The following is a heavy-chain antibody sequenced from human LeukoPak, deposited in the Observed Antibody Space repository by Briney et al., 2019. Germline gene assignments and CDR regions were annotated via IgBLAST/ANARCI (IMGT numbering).Heavy chain of an antibody. J-gene: IGHJ4*02. Sequence: GGSLRLSCAASGFTFSSYAMSWVRQAPGKGLEWVSAISGSGDSTYYADSVKGRFTISRDNPKNTLYLQLNSLRGEDTAVYYCAIVSFRIGARYWGQGTLVTVSS. CDR3: AIVSFRIGARY. CDR1: GFTFSSYA. D-gene: IGHD6-6*01. CDR2: ISGSGDST. V-gene: IGHV3-23*01.